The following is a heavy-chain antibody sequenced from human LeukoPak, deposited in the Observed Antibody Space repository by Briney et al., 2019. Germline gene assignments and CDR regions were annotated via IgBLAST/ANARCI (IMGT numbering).Heavy chain of an antibody. CDR1: GGSLSSTSYY. J-gene: IGHJ4*01. D-gene: IGHD7-27*01. CDR3: ARLNWGFYSFDY. Sequence: SETLSLTCTVSGGSLSSTSYYWGWIRQPPGKGLEWIGSLYYRGSTYYNPSLKSRVSISVDTSKNQFSLKLSSVTVADTAVYYCARLNWGFYSFDYWGQGTLVTVSS. V-gene: IGHV4-39*01. CDR2: LYYRGST.